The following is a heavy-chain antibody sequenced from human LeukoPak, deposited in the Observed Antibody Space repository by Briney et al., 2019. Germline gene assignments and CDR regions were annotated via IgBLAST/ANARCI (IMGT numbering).Heavy chain of an antibody. Sequence: ASVKVSCKASGYTFTGYYMHWVRRAPGQGLEWMGWINPNSGGTNYAQKFQGRVTMTRDTSISTAYMELSRLRSDDTAVYYCARDLNAYCGGDCNTWGQGTLVTVSS. CDR3: ARDLNAYCGGDCNT. CDR1: GYTFTGYY. V-gene: IGHV1-2*02. D-gene: IGHD2-21*01. CDR2: INPNSGGT. J-gene: IGHJ5*02.